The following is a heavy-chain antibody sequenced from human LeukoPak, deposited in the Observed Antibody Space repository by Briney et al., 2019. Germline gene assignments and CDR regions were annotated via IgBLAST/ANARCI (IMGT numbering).Heavy chain of an antibody. CDR3: ARASRRTMIPFDY. D-gene: IGHD3-22*01. CDR2: INHSGST. V-gene: IGHV4-34*01. J-gene: IGHJ4*02. CDR1: GGSFSGYY. Sequence: SETPSLTCAVYGGSFSGYYWSWIRQPPGKGLEWIGEINHSGSTNYNPSLKSRVTISVDTSKNQFSLKLSSVTAADTAVYYCARASRRTMIPFDYWGQGTLVTVSS.